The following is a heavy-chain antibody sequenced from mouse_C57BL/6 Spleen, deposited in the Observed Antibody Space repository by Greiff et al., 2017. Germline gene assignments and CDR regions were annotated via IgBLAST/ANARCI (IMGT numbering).Heavy chain of an antibody. CDR3: ARGVYYDYDSDAMDY. CDR2: INPSNGGT. J-gene: IGHJ4*01. Sequence: QVQLQQPGTELVKPGASVKLSCKASGYTFTSYWMHWVKQRPGQGLEWIGNINPSNGGTNYNEKSKSKATLTVDKSSSTAYMQLSSLTSEDSAVYYCARGVYYDYDSDAMDYWGQGTSVTVSS. V-gene: IGHV1-53*01. CDR1: GYTFTSYW. D-gene: IGHD2-4*01.